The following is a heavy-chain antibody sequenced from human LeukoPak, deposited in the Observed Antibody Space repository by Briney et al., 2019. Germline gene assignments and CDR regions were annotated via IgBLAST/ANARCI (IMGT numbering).Heavy chain of an antibody. D-gene: IGHD6-19*01. CDR3: ARGGHSSGWYYYYYMDV. CDR1: GYTFTSYG. CDR2: ISAYNGNT. V-gene: IGHV1-18*01. Sequence: ASVKVSCKASGYTFTSYGISWVRQAPGQGLEWMGWISAYNGNTNYAQKLQGRVTMTTDTSTSTAYMELRSLRSDDTAVYYCARGGHSSGWYYYYYMDVWGKGTTVTVSS. J-gene: IGHJ6*03.